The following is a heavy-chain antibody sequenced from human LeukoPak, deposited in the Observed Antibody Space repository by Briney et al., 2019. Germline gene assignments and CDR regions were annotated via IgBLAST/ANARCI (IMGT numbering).Heavy chain of an antibody. Sequence: SETLSLTCTVSGGSISISSDYWGWIRQPPGKGLEWIGDIYYSGTTNYNPSLKSRVAMSVDTTKNQFSLKLNSATAADTAVYYCARRLSTRSYYLDDWGQGTLVTVSS. CDR3: ARRLSTRSYYLDD. CDR2: IYYSGTT. V-gene: IGHV4-39*01. D-gene: IGHD2/OR15-2a*01. CDR1: GGSISISSDY. J-gene: IGHJ4*02.